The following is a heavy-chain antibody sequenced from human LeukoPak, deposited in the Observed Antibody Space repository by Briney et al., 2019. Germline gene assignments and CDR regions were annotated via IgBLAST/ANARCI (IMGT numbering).Heavy chain of an antibody. CDR1: GFTFSSYA. CDR3: AKDSYYGSGGEAFDI. V-gene: IGHV3-23*01. Sequence: PGGSLKLSCAAPGFTFSSYAMSWVRQAPGKGLEWVSAISGSGGSTYYADSVKGRFTTSRDNSKNTLYLQMNSLRAEDTAVYYCAKDSYYGSGGEAFDIWGQGTMVTVSS. J-gene: IGHJ3*02. CDR2: ISGSGGST. D-gene: IGHD3-10*01.